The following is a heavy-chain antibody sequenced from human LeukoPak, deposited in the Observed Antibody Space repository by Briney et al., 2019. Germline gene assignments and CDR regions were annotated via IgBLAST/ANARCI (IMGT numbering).Heavy chain of an antibody. CDR1: GGSISSSTYY. CDR3: ARHFHYSNNWFDP. Sequence: SETLSLTCNVSGGSISSSTYYWSWIRQPPGMGLEWIGSIYYSGSTLYNASLKSRVTISADTSKNHFSLKLSSVTAADTAVYYCARHFHYSNNWFDPWGQGTLVTVSS. V-gene: IGHV4-39*01. CDR2: IYYSGST. J-gene: IGHJ5*02. D-gene: IGHD4-11*01.